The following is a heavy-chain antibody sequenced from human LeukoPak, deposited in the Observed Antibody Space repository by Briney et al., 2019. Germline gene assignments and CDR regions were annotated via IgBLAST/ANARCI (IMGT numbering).Heavy chain of an antibody. CDR3: ARRGGKQYSSSWYNWFDP. J-gene: IGHJ5*02. CDR1: GGSISSSSYY. Sequence: SETLSLTRTVSGGSISSSSYYWGWIRQPPGKGLEWIGSIYYSGSTYYNPSLKSRVTISVYKSKNQFSLKLSAVTAADTAVYYCARRGGKQYSSSWYNWFDPWGQGTLVTVSS. CDR2: IYYSGST. V-gene: IGHV4-39*01. D-gene: IGHD6-13*01.